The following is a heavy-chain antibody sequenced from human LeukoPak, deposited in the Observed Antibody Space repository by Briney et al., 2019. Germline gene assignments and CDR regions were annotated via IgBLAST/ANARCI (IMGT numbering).Heavy chain of an antibody. CDR1: GGSISSSSYY. CDR2: IYYSGST. J-gene: IGHJ1*01. D-gene: IGHD3-22*01. V-gene: IGHV4-39*01. CDR3: ARIYYYDSSTYSPEYFQH. Sequence: SETLSLTCTVSGGSISSSSYYWGWLRQPPGKGLEWVVSIYYSGSTYFNPSLKSRVTISVDTSKNQFSLKLSSVTAADTAVYYCARIYYYDSSTYSPEYFQHWGQGTLVTVSS.